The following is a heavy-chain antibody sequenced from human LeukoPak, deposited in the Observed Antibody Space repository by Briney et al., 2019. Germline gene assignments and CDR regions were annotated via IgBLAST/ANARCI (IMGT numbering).Heavy chain of an antibody. Sequence: GGSLRLSCAASGFTFSSYAMRGVRQAPGKGLEWVSAISGSGGSTYYADSVKGRFTISRDNAKNSLYLQMNSLRAEDTALYYCAKDYDSSPDAFDIWGQGTMVTVSS. V-gene: IGHV3-23*01. D-gene: IGHD3-22*01. CDR2: ISGSGGST. CDR3: AKDYDSSPDAFDI. CDR1: GFTFSSYA. J-gene: IGHJ3*02.